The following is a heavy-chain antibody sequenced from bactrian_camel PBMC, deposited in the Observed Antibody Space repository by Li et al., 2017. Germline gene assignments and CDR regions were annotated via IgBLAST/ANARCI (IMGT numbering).Heavy chain of an antibody. CDR1: GLTLDEHC. J-gene: IGHJ6*01. CDR3: TASLYSLAIDFGS. CDR2: INSSGDRS. D-gene: IGHD1*01. V-gene: IGHV3S63*01. Sequence: HVQLVESGGGAVQAGGSLRLSCTASGLTLDEHCMGWFRQAPGKEREGVSCINSSGDRSFYADSVKGRFTISRDNAKNTLYLQMNSLKPEDTAVYYCTASLYSLAIDFGSWGQGTQVTVS.